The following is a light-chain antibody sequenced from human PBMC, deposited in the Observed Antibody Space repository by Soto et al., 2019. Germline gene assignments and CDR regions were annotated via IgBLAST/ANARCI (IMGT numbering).Light chain of an antibody. CDR2: DAS. CDR1: QSVSSY. Sequence: EIVLSQSPATLSLSPGERATLSCRASQSVSSYFAWYQHKPGQAPRLLIYDASMRATGIPARFSGSGSGTDFPLTISSLEPEDFAVYYCQQRSNWPPTWTFGQGTKVEVK. V-gene: IGKV3-11*01. J-gene: IGKJ1*01. CDR3: QQRSNWPPTWT.